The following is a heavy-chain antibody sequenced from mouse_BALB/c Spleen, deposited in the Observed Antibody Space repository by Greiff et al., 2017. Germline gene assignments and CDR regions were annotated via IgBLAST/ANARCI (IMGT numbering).Heavy chain of an antibody. J-gene: IGHJ3*01. CDR2: ISDGGSYT. Sequence: EVHLVESGGGLVKPGGSLKLSCAASGFTFSDYYMYWVRQTPEKRLEWVATISDGGSYTYYPDSVKGRFTISRDNAKNNLYLQMSSLKSEDTAMYYCARDGYYYGSSTGFAYWGQGTLVTVSA. D-gene: IGHD1-1*01. CDR1: GFTFSDYY. CDR3: ARDGYYYGSSTGFAY. V-gene: IGHV5-4*02.